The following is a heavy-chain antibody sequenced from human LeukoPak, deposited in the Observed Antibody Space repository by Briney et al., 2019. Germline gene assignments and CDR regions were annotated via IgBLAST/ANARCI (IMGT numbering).Heavy chain of an antibody. CDR3: ARGRVAGQRLVRRALYYFDY. D-gene: IGHD6-13*01. J-gene: IGHJ4*02. Sequence: SETLSLTCAVYGGSFSGYYWSWIRQPPGKGLEWIGEINHSGSTNYNPSLKSRVTISVDTSKNQFSLKLSSVTAADTAVYYCARGRVAGQRLVRRALYYFDYWGQRTLVTVSS. CDR2: INHSGST. CDR1: GGSFSGYY. V-gene: IGHV4-34*01.